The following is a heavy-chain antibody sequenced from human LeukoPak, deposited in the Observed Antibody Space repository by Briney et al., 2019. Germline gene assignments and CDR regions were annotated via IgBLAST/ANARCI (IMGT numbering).Heavy chain of an antibody. D-gene: IGHD2-2*01. CDR2: ISGSGGST. Sequence: PGGSLRLSCAASGFTFSSYAMSWVRQAPGKGLEWVSAISGSGGSTYYADSVKGRFTISRDNSKNTLYLQMNNLRAEDTAVYYCAKDRNQLLCRSCDWGQGTLVTVSS. J-gene: IGHJ4*02. CDR1: GFTFSSYA. CDR3: AKDRNQLLCRSCD. V-gene: IGHV3-23*01.